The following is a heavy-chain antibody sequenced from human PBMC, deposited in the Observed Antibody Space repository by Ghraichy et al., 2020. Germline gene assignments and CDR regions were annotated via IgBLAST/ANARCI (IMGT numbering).Heavy chain of an antibody. D-gene: IGHD3-10*01. CDR1: GGTFSSYA. CDR3: ARGVVRGVIGHLDY. CDR2: IIPIFGTA. Sequence: SVKVSCKASGGTFSSYAISWVRQAPGQGLEWMGGIIPIFGTANYAQKFQGRVTITADESTSTAYMELSSLRSEDTAVYYCARGVVRGVIGHLDYWGQGTLVTVSS. J-gene: IGHJ4*02. V-gene: IGHV1-69*13.